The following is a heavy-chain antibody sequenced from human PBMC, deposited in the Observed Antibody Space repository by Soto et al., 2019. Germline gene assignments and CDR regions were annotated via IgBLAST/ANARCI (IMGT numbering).Heavy chain of an antibody. D-gene: IGHD5-18*01. J-gene: IGHJ4*02. V-gene: IGHV3-23*01. CDR1: GITFSSYA. Sequence: EVQLLESGGGLVQPGGSLRLSCAASGITFSSYAMSWVRQAPGKGLEWVSAISGSGGSTYYADSVKGRFTISRDNSKNTLYLQMNSLRAEDTAVYYCAKAGIQLWFMGYWGQGTLVTVSS. CDR3: AKAGIQLWFMGY. CDR2: ISGSGGST.